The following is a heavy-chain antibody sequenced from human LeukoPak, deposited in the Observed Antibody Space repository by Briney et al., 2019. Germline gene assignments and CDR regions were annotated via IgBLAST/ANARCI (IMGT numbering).Heavy chain of an antibody. V-gene: IGHV4-39*07. CDR1: GGSISSSSYY. D-gene: IGHD6-13*01. CDR3: ARGSSSSHHPALS. J-gene: IGHJ4*02. Sequence: SETLSLTCTVSGGSISSSSYYWGWIRQPPGKGLEWIGSINYSGSTYYNPSLKSRVTISVDRSKNQFSLKLSSVTAADTAVYYCARGSSSSHHPALSWGQGTLVTVSS. CDR2: INYSGST.